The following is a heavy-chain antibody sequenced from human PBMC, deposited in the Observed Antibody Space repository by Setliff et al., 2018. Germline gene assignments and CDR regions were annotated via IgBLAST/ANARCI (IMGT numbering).Heavy chain of an antibody. J-gene: IGHJ3*02. CDR3: AISSLSICSGDTCPNAFDI. Sequence: ASVKVSCKASGYTFSDYGISWVRLAPGQGLEWMGWISPYTGNTFYAPQFQGRVIMTTDTSTSAAYLELMSLRSDDTAVYYCAISSLSICSGDTCPNAFDIWGQGTMVTVSS. CDR1: GYTFSDYG. D-gene: IGHD2-15*01. V-gene: IGHV1-18*01. CDR2: ISPYTGNT.